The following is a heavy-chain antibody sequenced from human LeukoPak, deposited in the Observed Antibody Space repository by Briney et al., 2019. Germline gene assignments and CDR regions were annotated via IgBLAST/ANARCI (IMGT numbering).Heavy chain of an antibody. CDR2: TYYTGNT. D-gene: IGHD1-14*01. J-gene: IGHJ5*02. CDR3: ARGHNIVGP. CDR1: GGSISNYY. V-gene: IGHV4-59*01. Sequence: SETLSLTCTVSGGSISNYYWSWIRQPPGKGLEYIGYTYYTGNTNYNPSLKSRVTISVDTSKNQFSLKVISVTTADTAVYFCARGHNIVGPWGQGTLVTVSS.